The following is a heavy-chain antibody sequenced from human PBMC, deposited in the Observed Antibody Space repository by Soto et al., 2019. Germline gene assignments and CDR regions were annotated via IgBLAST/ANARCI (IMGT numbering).Heavy chain of an antibody. Sequence: QVQLQESGPGLVKPSQTLSLTCTVSGGSISSGGYYWSWIRQHPGKGLEWIGYIYYSGSTYYNPSLKSRVTKSVDTSKNQFSLKLSSVTAADTAGYYCARSDGGVDAFDIWGQGTMVTVSS. D-gene: IGHD3-16*01. CDR3: ARSDGGVDAFDI. CDR1: GGSISSGGYY. CDR2: IYYSGST. V-gene: IGHV4-31*03. J-gene: IGHJ3*02.